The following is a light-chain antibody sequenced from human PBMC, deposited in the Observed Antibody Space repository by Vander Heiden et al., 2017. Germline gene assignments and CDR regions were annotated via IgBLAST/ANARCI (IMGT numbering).Light chain of an antibody. Sequence: DIQMTQSPSSLSASVGDRVTITCRASQSTSTYLNWYQQKPGKAPKLLIYDASSVQSGVLSSSGASGLGTDSTFPFAGRQLEDFGTYNGQRIYGPPFTFGPGTKVDIK. CDR2: DAS. CDR1: QSTSTY. CDR3: QRIYGPPFT. J-gene: IGKJ3*01. V-gene: IGKV1-39*01.